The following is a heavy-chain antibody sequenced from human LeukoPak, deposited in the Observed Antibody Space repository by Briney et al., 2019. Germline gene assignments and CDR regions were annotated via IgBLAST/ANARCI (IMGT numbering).Heavy chain of an antibody. D-gene: IGHD5-24*01. CDR1: GGTFSIYA. V-gene: IGHV1-69*05. Sequence: AVKLCCNASGGTFSIYAISWVRQAPGQGLEWMGGIIPSFGTANYAQKFQCRVTITTDESTSTAYMELSSLRSEDTAVYYCAREGAGYGMPGYWGQGTLVTAPS. J-gene: IGHJ4*02. CDR2: IIPSFGTA. CDR3: AREGAGYGMPGY.